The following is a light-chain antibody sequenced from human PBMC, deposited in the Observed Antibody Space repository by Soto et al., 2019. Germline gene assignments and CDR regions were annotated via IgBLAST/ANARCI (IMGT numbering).Light chain of an antibody. CDR3: LSYTSSNSYV. V-gene: IGLV2-18*02. Sequence: QSVLTQPPSVSESPGQSVTISCTGTSSDVGSYNRVSWYQQPPGTAPKLMIYEVSNRPSGVPDRFSGSKSGNTASLTISGLQAGDEADYYCLSYTSSNSYVFGTGTKVTVL. CDR1: SSDVGSYNR. CDR2: EVS. J-gene: IGLJ1*01.